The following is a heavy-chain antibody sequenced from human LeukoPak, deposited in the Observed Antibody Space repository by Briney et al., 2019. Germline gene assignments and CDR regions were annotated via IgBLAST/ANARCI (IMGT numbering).Heavy chain of an antibody. CDR3: ARDIGSGPVDV. D-gene: IGHD3-10*01. J-gene: IGHJ6*02. CDR2: IYYTGRT. V-gene: IGHV4-59*01. Sequence: PSETLSLTCTVSGASISNYYWSWIRQPPGKGLEWIGYIYYTGRTNFNPSLKSRVTMSVDTSKNQLSLKLSSVTAADTAVYHCARDIGSGPVDVWGQGTTVTVSS. CDR1: GASISNYY.